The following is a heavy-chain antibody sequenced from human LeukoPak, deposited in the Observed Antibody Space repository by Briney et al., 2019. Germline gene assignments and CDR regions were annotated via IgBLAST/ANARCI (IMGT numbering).Heavy chain of an antibody. CDR2: IYHSGST. CDR3: ARHRAGYCSGGSCRAYYMDV. V-gene: IGHV4-38-2*02. D-gene: IGHD2-15*01. J-gene: IGHJ6*03. CDR1: GYSISSGYY. Sequence: PSETLSLTCTVSGYSISSGYYWGWIRQPPGKGLEWIGSIYHSGSTNYNPSLKSRVTISVDKSKNQFSLKLSSVTAADTAVYYCARHRAGYCSGGSCRAYYMDVWGKGTTVTISS.